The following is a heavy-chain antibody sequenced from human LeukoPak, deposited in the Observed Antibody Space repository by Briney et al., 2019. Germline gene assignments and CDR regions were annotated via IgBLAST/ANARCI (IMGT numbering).Heavy chain of an antibody. CDR3: ARTPRQTFDY. Sequence: SETLSLTFTVSGGSISSYYWSWIRQPPGKGLEWIGYIYHSGSTYYNPSLKSRVTISVDRSKNQFSLKLSSVTAADTAVYYCARTPRQTFDYWGQGTLVTVSS. V-gene: IGHV4-59*12. CDR2: IYHSGST. J-gene: IGHJ4*02. D-gene: IGHD6-25*01. CDR1: GGSISSYY.